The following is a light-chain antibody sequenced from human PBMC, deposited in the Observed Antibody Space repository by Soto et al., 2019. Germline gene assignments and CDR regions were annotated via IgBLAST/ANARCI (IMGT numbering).Light chain of an antibody. V-gene: IGKV3-15*01. CDR2: GAS. J-gene: IGKJ2*01. CDR3: QQYNNWPPGYT. CDR1: QSVGSN. Sequence: EIVLTQSPVTLSVSPGERAALSCRASQSVGSNLAWYQQKPGQAPRLLIYGASTRAAGIPARFSGSGSGTEFTLTITSLYSEDFAVYYCQQYNNWPPGYTFGQGTKLESK.